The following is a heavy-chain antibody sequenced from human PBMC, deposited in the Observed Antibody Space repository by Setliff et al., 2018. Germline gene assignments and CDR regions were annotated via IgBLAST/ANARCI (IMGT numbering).Heavy chain of an antibody. CDR2: ISGYNGYT. CDR1: GYTFAKYG. Sequence: ASVKVSCKAFGYTFAKYGTSWVRQAPGQGLEWMGWISGYNGYTVYAQKLQGRVTLTTDTSTGTAYMEVRSLRSDDTAQYYCVRYRAAIVVGPPTAAFDIWGQGTMVTVSS. J-gene: IGHJ3*02. D-gene: IGHD2-2*01. CDR3: VRYRAAIVVGPPTAAFDI. V-gene: IGHV1-18*01.